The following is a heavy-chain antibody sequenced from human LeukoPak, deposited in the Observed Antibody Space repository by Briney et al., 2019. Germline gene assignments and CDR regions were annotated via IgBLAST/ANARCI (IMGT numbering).Heavy chain of an antibody. CDR2: ISYSGST. V-gene: IGHV4-59*08. CDR3: TRLLNNDNAGDPDTFDI. J-gene: IGHJ3*02. Sequence: SETLSLTCSVSGDSISRHYWSWIRQPPGKGLEWIGYISYSGSTRYNPSFQSRVTISMEMSKTHFSLKLTSVTAADTAVYYCTRLLNNDNAGDPDTFDIWGPGTMVTVSS. CDR1: GDSISRHY. D-gene: IGHD4-17*01.